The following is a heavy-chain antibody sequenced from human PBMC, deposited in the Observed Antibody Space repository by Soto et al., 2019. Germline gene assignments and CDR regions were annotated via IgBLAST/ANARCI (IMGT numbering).Heavy chain of an antibody. V-gene: IGHV3-30*18. CDR1: GFTFSSYG. CDR3: AKAQEAYSSGGCGCYYGMDV. D-gene: IGHD6-25*01. J-gene: IGHJ6*02. Sequence: QVQLVESGGGVVQPGRSLRLSCAASGFTFSSYGMHWVRQAPGKGLEWVAVISYDGSNKYYADSVKGRFTISRDNSKNTLYLQMNSLRAEDTAVYYCAKAQEAYSSGGCGCYYGMDVWGQGTTVTVSS. CDR2: ISYDGSNK.